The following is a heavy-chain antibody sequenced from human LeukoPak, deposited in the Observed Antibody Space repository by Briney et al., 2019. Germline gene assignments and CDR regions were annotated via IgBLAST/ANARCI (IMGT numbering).Heavy chain of an antibody. V-gene: IGHV4-39*02. J-gene: IGHJ4*02. Sequence: SETLSLTCTVSGGSISSSSYYWGWIRQPPGKGLEWIGSIYYSGSTYYNPSLKSRVTISVDTSKNHLSLKLSSVTAADTAVYYCARFSRIAAPGFNYWGQGTLVTVSS. CDR3: ARFSRIAAPGFNY. D-gene: IGHD6-13*01. CDR1: GGSISSSSYY. CDR2: IYYSGST.